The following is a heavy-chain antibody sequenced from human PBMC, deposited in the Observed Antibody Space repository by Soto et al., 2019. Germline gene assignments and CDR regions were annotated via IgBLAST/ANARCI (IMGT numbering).Heavy chain of an antibody. CDR3: ARGMKFNCFDP. CDR1: GGVIRSGGYS. Sequence: PSETLSLTCTVSGGVIRSGGYSYTWIRQAPGQGLEWIGYIYHSGTTFYNPSLKSRVTISVHTSKNQFSLNLNSVTAADTAVYYCARGMKFNCFDPWGQGILVTVSS. CDR2: IYHSGTT. J-gene: IGHJ5*02. V-gene: IGHV4-30-2*01.